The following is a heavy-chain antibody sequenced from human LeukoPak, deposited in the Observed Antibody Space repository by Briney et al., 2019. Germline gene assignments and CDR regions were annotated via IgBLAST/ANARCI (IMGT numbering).Heavy chain of an antibody. Sequence: GGSLRLSCAVSGITLNNYGMTWVRQAPGKGLEWVSGISGSGGSTYYADSVKGRFTISRDNSKNTLYLQMHSLRAEDTAVYYCAKDSHIVVIPTTIRGSSDYWGQGTTVTVSS. CDR1: GITLNNYG. CDR3: AKDSHIVVIPTTIRGSSDY. V-gene: IGHV3-23*01. D-gene: IGHD2-2*02. CDR2: ISGSGGST. J-gene: IGHJ4*03.